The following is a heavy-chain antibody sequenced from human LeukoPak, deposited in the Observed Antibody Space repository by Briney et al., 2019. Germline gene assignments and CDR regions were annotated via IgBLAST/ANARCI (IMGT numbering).Heavy chain of an antibody. D-gene: IGHD3-16*02. CDR1: GGSISSSSYY. CDR2: INHSGST. Sequence: KSSETLSLTCTVSGGSISSSSYYWGWIRQPPGKGLEWIGEINHSGSTNYNPSLKSRVTISVDTSKNQFSLKLSSVTAADTAVYYCARGQYDYVWGSYRPNNWFDPWGQGTLVTVSS. CDR3: ARGQYDYVWGSYRPNNWFDP. J-gene: IGHJ5*02. V-gene: IGHV4-39*07.